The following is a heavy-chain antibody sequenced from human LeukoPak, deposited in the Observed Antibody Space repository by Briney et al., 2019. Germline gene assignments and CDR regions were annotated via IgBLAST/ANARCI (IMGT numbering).Heavy chain of an antibody. J-gene: IGHJ6*03. Sequence: GGSLRLSCAASGFTFSSYSMHWVRQAPGKGLEWVSSISSSSSAYSYTYYADSVKGRFTISRDNAKNSLLLQMNSLRAEDTAVYYCARDPSYDSPYHYYYYMDVWGKGTTVTVSS. CDR2: ISSSSSAYSYT. CDR1: GFTFSSYS. CDR3: ARDPSYDSPYHYYYYMDV. V-gene: IGHV3-21*01. D-gene: IGHD3-3*01.